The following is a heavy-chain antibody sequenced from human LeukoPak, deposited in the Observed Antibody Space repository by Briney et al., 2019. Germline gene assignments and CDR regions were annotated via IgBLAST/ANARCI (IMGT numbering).Heavy chain of an antibody. CDR1: GGSISTYY. CDR2: INYSGST. J-gene: IGHJ4*02. CDR3: ARRQPAEMATMAFEY. V-gene: IGHV4-59*08. D-gene: IGHD5-24*01. Sequence: SETLSLTCTVSGGSISTYYWSWIRQPPGKGLEWIGDINYSGSTNYNPSLKSRVTISVDTSKNQFSLKLSSVTAADTAVYYCARRQPAEMATMAFEYWGEGTLVTV.